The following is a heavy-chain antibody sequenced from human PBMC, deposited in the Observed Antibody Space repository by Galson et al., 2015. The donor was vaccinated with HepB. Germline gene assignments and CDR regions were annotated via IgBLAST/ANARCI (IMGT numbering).Heavy chain of an antibody. CDR3: ARDSTSSIAAAGRRRCGGWGFYYYYGMDV. Sequence: SLRLSCAASGFTVSSNYMSWVRQAPGKGLEWVSVIYSCGSTYYADSVKGRFTISRDNSKNTLYLQVNSLRAEDTAVYYCARDSTSSIAAAGRRRCGGWGFYYYYGMDVWGQGTTVTVSS. V-gene: IGHV3-66*03. CDR2: IYSCGST. CDR1: GFTVSSNY. J-gene: IGHJ6*02. D-gene: IGHD6-13*01.